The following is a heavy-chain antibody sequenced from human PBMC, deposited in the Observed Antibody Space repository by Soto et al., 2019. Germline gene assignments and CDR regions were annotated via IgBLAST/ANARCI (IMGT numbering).Heavy chain of an antibody. CDR2: IIPIFGTA. Sequence: AVKVSCKASGGTFSSYAISWVRQAPGQGLEWMGGIIPIFGTANYAQKFQGRVTITADESTSTAYMELSSLRSEDTAVYYCARAQRAAIYYYSGMDVWGQGPTVTVSS. J-gene: IGHJ6*02. CDR3: ARAQRAAIYYYSGMDV. CDR1: GGTFSSYA. V-gene: IGHV1-69*13. D-gene: IGHD2-2*01.